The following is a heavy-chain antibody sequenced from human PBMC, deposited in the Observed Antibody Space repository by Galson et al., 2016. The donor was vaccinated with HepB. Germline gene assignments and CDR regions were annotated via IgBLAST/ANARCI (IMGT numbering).Heavy chain of an antibody. D-gene: IGHD6-6*01. CDR3: ARGKSILNL. V-gene: IGHV4-34*01. J-gene: IGHJ4*02. CDR2: INHSGST. CDR1: GGSFSTYY. Sequence: SETLSLTCAVYGGSFSTYYWSWIRQPPGKGLEWIGEINHSGSTNYNPSLKSRVTISIDTSKNRFSLNLRSVTAADTALYYCARGKSILNLWGQGTLVTVSS.